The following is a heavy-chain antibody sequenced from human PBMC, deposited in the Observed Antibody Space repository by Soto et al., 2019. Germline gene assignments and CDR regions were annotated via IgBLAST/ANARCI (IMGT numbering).Heavy chain of an antibody. J-gene: IGHJ6*03. CDR2: INHSGST. V-gene: IGHV4-34*01. CDR1: GGSFSGYY. D-gene: IGHD6-13*01. CDR3: ARARGGGKYSSSWYGYYYYMDV. Sequence: SETLSLTCAVYGGSFSGYYWSWIRQPPGKGLEWIGEINHSGSTNYNPSLKSRVTISVDTSKNQFSLKLSSVTAADTAVYYCARARGGGKYSSSWYGYYYYMDVWGQGTTVTVSS.